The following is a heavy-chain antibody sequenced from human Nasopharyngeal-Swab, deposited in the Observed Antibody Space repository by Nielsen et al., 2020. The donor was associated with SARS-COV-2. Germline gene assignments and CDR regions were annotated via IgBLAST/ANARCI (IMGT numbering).Heavy chain of an antibody. CDR3: AREAGTTVTTYGGVPDY. J-gene: IGHJ4*02. Sequence: VRQAPGKGLEWVAVIGYDGSNKYYADSVKGRFTISRDNSKNTLYLQMNSLRAEDTAVYYCAREAGTTVTTYGGVPDYWGQGTLVTVSS. D-gene: IGHD4-17*01. V-gene: IGHV3-33*01. CDR2: IGYDGSNK.